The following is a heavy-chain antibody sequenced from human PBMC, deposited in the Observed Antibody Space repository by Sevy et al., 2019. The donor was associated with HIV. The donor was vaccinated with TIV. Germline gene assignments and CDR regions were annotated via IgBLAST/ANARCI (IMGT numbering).Heavy chain of an antibody. D-gene: IGHD3-16*02. CDR1: GFTFSSYA. V-gene: IGHV3-30-3*01. CDR2: ISYDGSNK. J-gene: IGHJ6*03. Sequence: GGSLRLSCAASGFTFSSYAMHWVRQAPGKGLEWVAVISYDGSNKYYADSVKGRFTISRDNSKNTLYLQMNSLRAEDRAVYYCARGGRDDYVWGSYRRSGERQPSYYYYYYMDVWGKGTTVTVPS. CDR3: ARGGRDDYVWGSYRRSGERQPSYYYYYYMDV.